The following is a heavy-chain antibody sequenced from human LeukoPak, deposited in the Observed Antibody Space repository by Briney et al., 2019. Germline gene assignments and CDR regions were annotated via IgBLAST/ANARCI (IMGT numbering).Heavy chain of an antibody. D-gene: IGHD6-19*01. V-gene: IGHV4-59*12. CDR2: IYYSGST. CDR3: ARDREVAGIDY. Sequence: PSETLSLTCTVSGGSIGTYYWSWIRQPPGKGLEWIAYIYYSGSTKNNPSLKSRVTVSVDTSRNQFSLKLSSVTAADTAVYYCARDREVAGIDYWGQVPLVTVSS. CDR1: GGSIGTYY. J-gene: IGHJ4*02.